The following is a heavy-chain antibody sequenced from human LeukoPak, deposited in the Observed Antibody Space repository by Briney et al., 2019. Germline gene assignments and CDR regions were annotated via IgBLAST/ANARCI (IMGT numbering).Heavy chain of an antibody. V-gene: IGHV3-64*04. Sequence: GGSLRLSCSASGFTFSTFGMHWVRQGPGKGLEQVAAISTHGGSTYYADSVKGRFTMSRDNAKDTLYLQMDSLRTEDTAVYYCARAAYNSSPDYWGQGTLVTVSS. CDR3: ARAAYNSSPDY. CDR2: ISTHGGST. CDR1: GFTFSTFG. D-gene: IGHD6-19*01. J-gene: IGHJ4*02.